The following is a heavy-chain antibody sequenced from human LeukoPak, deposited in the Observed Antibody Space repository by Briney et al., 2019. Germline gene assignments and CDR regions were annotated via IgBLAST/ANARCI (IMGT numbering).Heavy chain of an antibody. J-gene: IGHJ3*01. CDR3: ARGPCTGTNCYPPDAFDR. Sequence: GGSLRLSCAASGFTFSDYSRNWVRQAPGEGLEWLSSISSSSAYIYYGDSVKGRFTISRDNAENSLYLQMNSLRAEDTAVYVCARGPCTGTNCYPPDAFDRWGQGTLVTVAS. CDR2: ISSSSAYI. V-gene: IGHV3-21*01. D-gene: IGHD2-2*01. CDR1: GFTFSDYS.